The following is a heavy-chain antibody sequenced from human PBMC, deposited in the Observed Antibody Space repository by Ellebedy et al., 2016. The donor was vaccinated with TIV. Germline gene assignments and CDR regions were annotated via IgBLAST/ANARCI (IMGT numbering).Heavy chain of an antibody. D-gene: IGHD5-24*01. V-gene: IGHV3-23*01. CDR1: GFTFSSLA. CDR3: AKDAHRRDGYNYKFDY. J-gene: IGHJ4*02. CDR2: FSGSGGST. Sequence: GGSLRLSCAVSGFTFSSLAMSWVHQAPGKGLEWVSTFSGSGGSTYYADSVKGRFTVSRDNSRNTLYLQMNSLRAEDTAVYYCAKDAHRRDGYNYKFDYWGQGTLVTVSS.